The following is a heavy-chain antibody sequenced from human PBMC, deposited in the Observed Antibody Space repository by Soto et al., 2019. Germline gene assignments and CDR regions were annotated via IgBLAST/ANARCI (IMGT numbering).Heavy chain of an antibody. Sequence: GGSLRLSCAASGFTFSSYWMSWVRQAPGKGLEWVANIRQDGSEKYYVDSVKGRFTISRDNAKNSLYLQMNSLRAEDTAVYYCARARYDSSGYYGYWGQGTLVTVSS. CDR2: IRQDGSEK. D-gene: IGHD3-22*01. J-gene: IGHJ4*02. V-gene: IGHV3-7*01. CDR3: ARARYDSSGYYGY. CDR1: GFTFSSYW.